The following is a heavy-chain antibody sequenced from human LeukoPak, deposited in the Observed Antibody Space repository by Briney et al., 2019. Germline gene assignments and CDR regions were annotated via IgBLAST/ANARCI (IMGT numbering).Heavy chain of an antibody. CDR1: GGSISSGGYY. J-gene: IGHJ5*02. CDR3: ARGLLGSYGPEGWFDP. CDR2: IYYSGST. V-gene: IGHV4-31*03. D-gene: IGHD5-18*01. Sequence: PSETLSLTCTVSGGSISSGGYYWSWIRQHPGKGLEWIGYIYYSGSTYYNPSLKSRVTISVDTSKNQFPLKLSSVTAADTAVYYCARGLLGSYGPEGWFDPWGQGTLVTVSS.